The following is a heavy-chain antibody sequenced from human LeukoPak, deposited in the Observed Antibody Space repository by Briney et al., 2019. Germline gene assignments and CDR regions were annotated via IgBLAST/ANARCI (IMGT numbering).Heavy chain of an antibody. Sequence: SETLSLTCTVSGGSISRSGYYWGWIRQPPGKGLEWIGSTFHSGSTYYNPSLKSRVTISVDTSKNQFSLKLCSVTAADTAVYYCARRRGSGSSKSGGFDYWGQGTLVTVSS. CDR1: GGSISRSGYY. J-gene: IGHJ4*02. CDR2: TFHSGST. CDR3: ARRRGSGSSKSGGFDY. V-gene: IGHV4-39*07. D-gene: IGHD3-10*01.